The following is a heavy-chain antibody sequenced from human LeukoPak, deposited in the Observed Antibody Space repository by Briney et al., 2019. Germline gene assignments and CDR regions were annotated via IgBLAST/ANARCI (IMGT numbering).Heavy chain of an antibody. J-gene: IGHJ4*02. CDR1: GGTFSSYA. CDR3: ASLGEVTMVRGVIQYFDY. D-gene: IGHD3-10*01. V-gene: IGHV1-69*04. Sequence: SVKVSCKASGGTFSSYAISWVRQAPGQGLEWMGRIIPILGIANYAQKFQGRVTITADKSTSTAYMELSSLRSEDTAVYYCASLGEVTMVRGVIQYFDYWGQGTLVTVSS. CDR2: IIPILGIA.